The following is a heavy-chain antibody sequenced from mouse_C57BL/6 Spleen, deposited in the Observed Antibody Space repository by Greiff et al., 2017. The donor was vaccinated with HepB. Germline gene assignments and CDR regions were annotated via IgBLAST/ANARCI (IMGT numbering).Heavy chain of an antibody. Sequence: QVQLQQPGAELVKPGASVKMSCKASGYTFTSYWITWVKQRPGQGLEWIGDIYPGSGSTNYNEKFKSKATLTVDTSSSTAYMQLSSLTSEGSAVYYCAKYYYGSSDKGYFGYWGQGTTLTVSS. V-gene: IGHV1-55*01. CDR3: AKYYYGSSDKGYFGY. J-gene: IGHJ2*01. CDR1: GYTFTSYW. D-gene: IGHD1-1*01. CDR2: IYPGSGST.